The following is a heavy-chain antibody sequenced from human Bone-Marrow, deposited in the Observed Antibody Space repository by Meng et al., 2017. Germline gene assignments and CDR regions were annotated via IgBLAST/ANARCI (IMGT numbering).Heavy chain of an antibody. CDR2: IKSKTDGGTT. CDR1: GFTFSNAW. J-gene: IGHJ3*02. Sequence: GGSLRPSCAASGFTFSNAWMSWVRQAPGKGLEWVGRIKSKTDGGTTDYAAPVKGRFTISRDDSKNTLYLQMNSLKTEDTAVYYCTTGFHCSGGSCYSAGAFDIWGQGTMVTVSS. CDR3: TTGFHCSGGSCYSAGAFDI. D-gene: IGHD2-15*01. V-gene: IGHV3-15*01.